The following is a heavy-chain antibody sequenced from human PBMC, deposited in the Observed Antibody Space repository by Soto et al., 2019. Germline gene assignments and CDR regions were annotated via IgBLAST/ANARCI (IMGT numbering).Heavy chain of an antibody. D-gene: IGHD3-22*01. Sequence: EVQLVESGGGLVKPGGSLRLSCAASGFTFSSYSMNWVRQAPGKGLEWVSSISSSSSYIYYADSVKGRFTISRDNAKNSLYLQMNSLRAEDTAVYYCASLYYYDSSGYPQKDYLGQGTLVTVSS. CDR2: ISSSSSYI. V-gene: IGHV3-21*01. J-gene: IGHJ4*02. CDR1: GFTFSSYS. CDR3: ASLYYYDSSGYPQKDY.